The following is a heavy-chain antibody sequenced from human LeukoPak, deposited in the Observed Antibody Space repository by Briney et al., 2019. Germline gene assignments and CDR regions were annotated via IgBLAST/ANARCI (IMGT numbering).Heavy chain of an antibody. CDR2: INHSRST. CDR1: GASFSGYY. J-gene: IGHJ3*02. CDR3: ARRPTYGPAFDI. V-gene: IGHV4-34*01. Sequence: SETLSLTCAVYGASFSGYYWSWIRQPPGKGLEWIGEINHSRSTNYNPSLKSRVTISVDTSKNQFSLKLSSVTAADTAVYYCARRPTYGPAFDIWGQGTMVTVSS. D-gene: IGHD2-8*01.